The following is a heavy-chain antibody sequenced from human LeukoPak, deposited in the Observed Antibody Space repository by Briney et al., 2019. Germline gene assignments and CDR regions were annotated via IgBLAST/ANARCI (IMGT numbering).Heavy chain of an antibody. CDR3: ARDLGYDILTGPTQFDY. CDR1: GFTFSSRDW. V-gene: IGHV3-7*01. CDR2: IKQDGSEK. D-gene: IGHD3-9*01. J-gene: IGHJ4*02. Sequence: GGSLRLSCVASGFTFSSRDWMTWVRQAPGKGLEWVANIKQDGSEKYYVDSVKGRFTISRDNAKNSLYLQMNSLRAEDTAVYYCARDLGYDILTGPTQFDYWGQGTLVAVSS.